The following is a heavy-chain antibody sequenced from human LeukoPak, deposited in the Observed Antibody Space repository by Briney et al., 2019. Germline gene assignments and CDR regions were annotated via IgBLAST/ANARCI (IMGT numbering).Heavy chain of an antibody. CDR2: ISYDGSNK. J-gene: IGHJ2*01. Sequence: PGGSLRLSCAASGFTFSSYAMHWVRQAPGKGLEWVAVISYDGSNKYYADSVKGRFTISRDNSKNTLYLQMNSLRAEDTAVYYCARDGVAGRGWYFDLWGRGTLVTVSS. V-gene: IGHV3-30-3*01. D-gene: IGHD6-19*01. CDR3: ARDGVAGRGWYFDL. CDR1: GFTFSSYA.